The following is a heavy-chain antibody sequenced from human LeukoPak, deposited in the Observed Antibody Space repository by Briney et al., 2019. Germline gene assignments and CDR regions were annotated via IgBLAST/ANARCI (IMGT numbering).Heavy chain of an antibody. CDR3: AKDGQSFNSMYDYFDS. D-gene: IGHD2-8*01. CDR2: IGGGDT. V-gene: IGHV3-23*01. CDR1: GFTFRNFA. Sequence: GGSLRLSCSAPGFTFRNFAISWVRQASGKGLEWVSSIGGGDTHYADSVKGRFTISRDDSRSTVDLQMSSLRAEDTAVYYCAKDGQSFNSMYDYFDSWGQGTLVTVSS. J-gene: IGHJ4*02.